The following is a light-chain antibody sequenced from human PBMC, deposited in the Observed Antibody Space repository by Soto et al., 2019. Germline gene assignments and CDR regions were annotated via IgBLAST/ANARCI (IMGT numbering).Light chain of an antibody. CDR2: AAS. CDR3: QQTDSYPST. Sequence: AIQLTQSPSSLSASVGDRVTITCRASQVINSFLAWYQQKPGKAPKLLIYAASSLQTGVPSRFSGSGSATDFTLTISRLQPEDFATYYCQQTDSYPSTVGGGTKVEI. J-gene: IGKJ4*01. CDR1: QVINSF. V-gene: IGKV1-13*02.